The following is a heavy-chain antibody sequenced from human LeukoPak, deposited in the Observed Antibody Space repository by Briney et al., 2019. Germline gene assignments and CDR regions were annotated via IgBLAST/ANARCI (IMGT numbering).Heavy chain of an antibody. CDR1: GFTFSTYS. CDR3: ARDSWGPDY. Sequence: PGGFLRLSCAASGFTFSTYSMKWVRQAPGKGLEWISYISSSSNTIHYADSVRGRFTISRDNAKNSLYLQMNSLRADDTAVYYCARDSWGPDYWGQGILVTVSS. CDR2: ISSSSNTI. D-gene: IGHD7-27*01. V-gene: IGHV3-48*04. J-gene: IGHJ4*02.